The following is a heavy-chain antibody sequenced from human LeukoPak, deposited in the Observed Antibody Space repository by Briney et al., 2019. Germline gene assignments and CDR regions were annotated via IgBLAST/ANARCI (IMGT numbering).Heavy chain of an antibody. J-gene: IGHJ4*02. CDR2: ISRTSRSI. D-gene: IGHD5-12*01. CDR3: ARDSGYANFDY. CDR1: GFTFSSYS. V-gene: IGHV3-21*01. Sequence: PGGSLRLSCVASGFTFSSYSMNWVRQAPGKGLEWVSFISRTSRSIYYAESVKGRFTISRDNAKNSLYLQMSSLRGEDTAVYYCARDSGYANFDYWGQGILVTVSS.